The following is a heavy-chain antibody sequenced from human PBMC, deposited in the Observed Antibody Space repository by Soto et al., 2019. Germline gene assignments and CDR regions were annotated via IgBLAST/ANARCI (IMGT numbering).Heavy chain of an antibody. Sequence: SETLSLTCTVSGYSISSGYHWAWIRQPPGKGLERLGSVHYSGNTYYNPSLKSRLTISVDKSKNQFSLNLSSVTAADTAVYYCARQDRVVAEGRWFDPWGQGTLVTVSS. CDR1: GYSISSGYH. CDR3: ARQDRVVAEGRWFDP. J-gene: IGHJ5*02. CDR2: VHYSGNT. D-gene: IGHD2-15*01. V-gene: IGHV4-38-2*02.